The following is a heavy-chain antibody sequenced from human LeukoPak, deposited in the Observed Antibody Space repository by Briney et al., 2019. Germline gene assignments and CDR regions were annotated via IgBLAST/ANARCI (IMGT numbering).Heavy chain of an antibody. Sequence: GGSLRLSCAASGFTFSSYAMHWVRQAPGKGLEWVAVISYDGSNKYYADSVKGRFTISRDNSKNTLFLQMNSLRVEDTAVYYCARDQWYDGSGSYQDYWGQGTLVIVSS. J-gene: IGHJ4*02. V-gene: IGHV3-30*04. D-gene: IGHD3-10*01. CDR2: ISYDGSNK. CDR3: ARDQWYDGSGSYQDY. CDR1: GFTFSSYA.